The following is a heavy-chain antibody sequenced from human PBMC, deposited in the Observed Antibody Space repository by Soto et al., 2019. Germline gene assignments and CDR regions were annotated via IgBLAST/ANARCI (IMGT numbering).Heavy chain of an antibody. J-gene: IGHJ6*02. V-gene: IGHV4-30-4*01. CDR3: AREGIAAAGDYYYGMDV. D-gene: IGHD6-13*01. CDR2: IYYSGST. Sequence: QVQLQESGPGLVKPSQTLSLTCTVSGGSISSGDYYWSWIRQPPGKGLEWIGYIYYSGSTYYNPSLKSRVSISVDTSKNQFSLKLSSVTAADTAVYYCAREGIAAAGDYYYGMDVWGQGTTVTVSS. CDR1: GGSISSGDYY.